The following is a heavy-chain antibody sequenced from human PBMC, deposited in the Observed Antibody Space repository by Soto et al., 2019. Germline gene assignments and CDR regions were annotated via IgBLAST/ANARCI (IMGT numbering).Heavy chain of an antibody. D-gene: IGHD5-18*01. Sequence: EVQLLESGGGLVQPGGSLRLSCAASGFTFSRYAMSWVRQAPGKGLEWVSAISGSGGSTYYADSVKGRFTISRDNSKNTRYLQMNSLRAEDTAVYYCAKAKKVDTAMVTNLDYGGQGTLVTVSS. CDR2: ISGSGGST. V-gene: IGHV3-23*01. CDR3: AKAKKVDTAMVTNLDY. J-gene: IGHJ4*02. CDR1: GFTFSRYA.